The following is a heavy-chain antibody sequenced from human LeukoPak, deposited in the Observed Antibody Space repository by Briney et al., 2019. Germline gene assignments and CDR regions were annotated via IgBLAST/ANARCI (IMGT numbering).Heavy chain of an antibody. CDR1: GFTFNRCW. J-gene: IGHJ1*01. CDR3: TSWGDTTAEYFQR. V-gene: IGHV3-7*01. Sequence: GGPLRLSCVVSGFTFNRCWMNWVRQAPGKGLEWVAHINPDGRDTYYMDSVKGQFTISRDNAQNSMYLQMNSLRVEDTAVYYCTSWGDTTAEYFQRWGQGTLVTVSS. D-gene: IGHD2-21*02. CDR2: INPDGRDT.